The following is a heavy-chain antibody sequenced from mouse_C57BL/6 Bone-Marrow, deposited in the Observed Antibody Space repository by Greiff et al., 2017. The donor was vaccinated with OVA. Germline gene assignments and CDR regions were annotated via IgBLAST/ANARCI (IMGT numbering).Heavy chain of an antibody. CDR3: ARASNWYFDV. Sequence: DVKLVESGGDLVKPGGSLKLSCAASGFTFSSYGMSWVRQTPDKRLEWVATISSGGSYTYYPDSVKGRFTISRDNAKNTLYLQMSSLKSEDTAMYYCARASNWYFDVWGTGTTVTVSA. V-gene: IGHV5-6*02. CDR1: GFTFSSYG. CDR2: ISSGGSYT. J-gene: IGHJ1*03.